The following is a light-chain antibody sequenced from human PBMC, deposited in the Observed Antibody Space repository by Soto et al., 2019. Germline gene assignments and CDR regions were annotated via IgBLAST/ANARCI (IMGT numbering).Light chain of an antibody. CDR3: SSHTSSSTIYV. Sequence: QSALTQPASVSGSPGQSITISCTGTSSDIGAYNYVSWYQQHPGKAPKLMIFEVTNRPSGTSNRFSGSKSGNTASLTISGLQAEDEADYYCSSHTSSSTIYVFGTGTKLTVL. CDR1: SSDIGAYNY. CDR2: EVT. J-gene: IGLJ1*01. V-gene: IGLV2-14*01.